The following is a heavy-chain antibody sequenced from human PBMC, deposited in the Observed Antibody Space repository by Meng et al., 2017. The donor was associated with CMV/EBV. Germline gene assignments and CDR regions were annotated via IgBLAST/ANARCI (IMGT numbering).Heavy chain of an antibody. J-gene: IGHJ4*02. CDR1: GSTFSSYA. CDR2: IIPIFGTA. CDR3: ALSYYYDSSGYYYY. D-gene: IGHD3-22*01. V-gene: IGHV1-69*01. Sequence: SGSTFSSYAVSWVRQAPGQGLEWVGGIIPIFGTASYAQEFQDRVTITANESTSTAYMELSSLRSEDTAVYSCALSYYYDSSGYYYYWGQGTLVTVSS.